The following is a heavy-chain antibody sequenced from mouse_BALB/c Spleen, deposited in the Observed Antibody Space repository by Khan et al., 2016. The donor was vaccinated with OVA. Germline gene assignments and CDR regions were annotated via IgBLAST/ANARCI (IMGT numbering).Heavy chain of an antibody. CDR2: IDPENGDT. CDR3: NAGD. Sequence: VQLQQPGAELVKSGASVKLSCTASGFNIKDYYMHWVKQRPEQGLEWIGWIDPENGDTEYAPKFQGKATRTADTSSNKAYLQLRSLTSEDTAVYYCNAGDWCQGTTLTVSS. J-gene: IGHJ2*01. CDR1: GFNIKDYY. V-gene: IGHV14-4*02.